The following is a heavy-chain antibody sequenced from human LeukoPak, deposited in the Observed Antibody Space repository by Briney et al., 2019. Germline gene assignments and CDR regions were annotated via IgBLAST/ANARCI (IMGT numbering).Heavy chain of an antibody. V-gene: IGHV3-23*01. CDR2: VSRSGGET. CDR1: GFTFKHYA. Sequence: GESLGLSCAASGFTFKHYAMIWVRQTPGKGLEWVSSVSRSGGETHYAESVQGRFTIARDNSNNTVYLQMNSLRAEDTAVYYCAKERAVVRGSCEYWGQGTLVTVSS. D-gene: IGHD3-10*01. CDR3: AKERAVVRGSCEY. J-gene: IGHJ4*02.